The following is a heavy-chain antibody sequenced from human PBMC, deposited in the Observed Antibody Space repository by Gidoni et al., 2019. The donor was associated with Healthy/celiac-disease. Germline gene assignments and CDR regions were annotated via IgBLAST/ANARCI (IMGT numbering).Heavy chain of an antibody. CDR1: GYTFTGYY. Sequence: QVQLVQSGAEVKKPGASVTVSCKASGYTFTGYYMHWVRQAPGQGLEWMGWINPNSGGTNDAQKFQGRVTMTRDTSISTAYMELSRLRSDDTAVYYCARGDRGEIAARPFQHWGQGTLVTVSA. V-gene: IGHV1-2*02. D-gene: IGHD6-6*01. CDR3: ARGDRGEIAARPFQH. J-gene: IGHJ1*01. CDR2: INPNSGGT.